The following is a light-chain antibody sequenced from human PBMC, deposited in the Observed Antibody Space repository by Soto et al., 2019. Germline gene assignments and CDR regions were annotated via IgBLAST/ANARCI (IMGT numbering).Light chain of an antibody. CDR2: KTS. CDR1: QSTISW. CDR3: QQYSSYSYS. Sequence: DIQMTQSPSTLSASVGDRVTITCRASQSTISWLAWYQQKPGKAPKLLIYKTSSLESGVPSRFSGSGAGTEFTLTIGCLQADDFATYYCQQYSSYSYSFGQGTKLEIK. J-gene: IGKJ2*03. V-gene: IGKV1-5*03.